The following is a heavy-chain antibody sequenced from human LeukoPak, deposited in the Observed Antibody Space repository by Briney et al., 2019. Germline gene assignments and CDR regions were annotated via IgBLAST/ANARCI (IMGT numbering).Heavy chain of an antibody. CDR1: GFTFSDYT. D-gene: IGHD1-26*01. CDR2: ITSSGGNI. V-gene: IGHV3-64*01. CDR3: ARVKAGATISDFYYYYMDV. Sequence: GGSQRLSCAASGFTFSDYTMRWVRQAPGKRLEFVSAITSSGGNIHYANSVKGRFTISRDNSKNSLYLQMGGLRTEDMAVYHCARVKAGATISDFYYYYMDVWGKGTTVTVSS. J-gene: IGHJ6*03.